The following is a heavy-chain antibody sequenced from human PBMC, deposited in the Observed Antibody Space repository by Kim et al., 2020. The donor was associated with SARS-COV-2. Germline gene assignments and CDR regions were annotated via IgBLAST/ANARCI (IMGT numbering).Heavy chain of an antibody. V-gene: IGHV1-69*13. J-gene: IGHJ3*02. CDR1: GGTFSSYA. D-gene: IGHD1-26*01. Sequence: SVKVSCKASGGTFSSYAISWVRQAPGQGLEWMGGIIPIFGTANYAQKFQGRVTITADESTSTAYMELSSLRSEDTAVYYCARDKRLGAYDAFDIWGQGTMVTVSS. CDR3: ARDKRLGAYDAFDI. CDR2: IIPIFGTA.